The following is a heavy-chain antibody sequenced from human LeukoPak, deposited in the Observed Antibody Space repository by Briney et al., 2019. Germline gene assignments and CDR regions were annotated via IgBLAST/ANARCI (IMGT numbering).Heavy chain of an antibody. D-gene: IGHD4-17*01. Sequence: SETLSLTCTVSGYSISSGYYWGWIRQPPGKGLEWIGSIYYSRSTYYNPSLKSRVTISVDTPKNQFSLKLSSVTAADTAVYYCARAPTVTFFDYWGQGTLVTVSS. J-gene: IGHJ4*02. CDR3: ARAPTVTFFDY. CDR1: GYSISSGYY. CDR2: IYYSRST. V-gene: IGHV4-38-2*02.